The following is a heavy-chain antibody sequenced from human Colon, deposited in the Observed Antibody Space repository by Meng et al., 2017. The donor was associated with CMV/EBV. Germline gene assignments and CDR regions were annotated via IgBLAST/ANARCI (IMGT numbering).Heavy chain of an antibody. J-gene: IGHJ6*02. CDR2: IGSNSSAI. CDR3: ARLSGNSRMDV. V-gene: IGHV3-48*04. Sequence: GESLKISYAASGFTFSSYTMTWVRQAPGTGLEWVSFIGSNSSAIYYADSLKGRFTVSRDNANNSLFLQMDSLRAEDTAVYYCARLSGNSRMDVWGQGTTVTVAS. D-gene: IGHD1-26*01. CDR1: GFTFSSYT.